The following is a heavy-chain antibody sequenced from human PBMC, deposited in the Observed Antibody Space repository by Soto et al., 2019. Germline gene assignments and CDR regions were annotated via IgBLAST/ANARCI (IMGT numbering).Heavy chain of an antibody. J-gene: IGHJ4*02. Sequence: QVQLQESGPGLVKPSGTLSLTCAISSGSITSSNWWSLVRQPPGKGLEWIGEIYHGGSTNYNPSLKSRVTITVDPSKNQFSLKLNSVPAADTAVYFCASHLTMAGTRGFDYWGQGTLVTVSS. CDR3: ASHLTMAGTRGFDY. D-gene: IGHD6-19*01. CDR2: IYHGGST. V-gene: IGHV4-4*02. CDR1: SGSITSSNW.